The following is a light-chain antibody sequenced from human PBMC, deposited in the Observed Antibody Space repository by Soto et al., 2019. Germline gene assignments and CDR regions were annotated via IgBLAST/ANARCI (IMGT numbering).Light chain of an antibody. CDR2: LNSDGSH. J-gene: IGLJ2*01. CDR3: QTWGTGI. CDR1: SGHSSYA. Sequence: QPVLTQSPSASASPGASVKLTCTLSSGHSSYAIAWHQQQPEKGPRYLMKLNSDGSHSKGDGIPDRFSGSSSGAERYLTISSLQSDDEADYYCQTWGTGIFGGGTKLTVL. V-gene: IGLV4-69*01.